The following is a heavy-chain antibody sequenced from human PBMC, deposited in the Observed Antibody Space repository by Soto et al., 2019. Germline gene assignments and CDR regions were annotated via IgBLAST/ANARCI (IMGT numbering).Heavy chain of an antibody. CDR1: GYCLTEIP. Sequence: XSVKVSCKVSGYCLTEIPMHWIRQAPGKGFEWMGSFDPEDGETIYSQKFQCRVTMTEDTSTDTAYMEMSSLRSEDTAVYYCAVRQKAVERVFGFDILDSWGQGTLVTVSS. J-gene: IGHJ4*02. CDR3: AVRQKAVERVFGFDILDS. CDR2: FDPEDGET. V-gene: IGHV1-24*01. D-gene: IGHD3-16*01.